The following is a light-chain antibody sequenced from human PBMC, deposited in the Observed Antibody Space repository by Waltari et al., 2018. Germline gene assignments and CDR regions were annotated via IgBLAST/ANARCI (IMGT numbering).Light chain of an antibody. CDR1: SSTVGPNY. CDR2: NKN. V-gene: IGLV1-44*01. Sequence: QSVLTQPPSTSGTPGQRVTIPCSGSSSTVGPNYVSWYQQLPGTAPTLLIYNKNRRPSGVPDRFSGSKSGTSASLAISGLQSEDEADYYCAAWDDSLNAWMFGGGTKLTVL. CDR3: AAWDDSLNAWM. J-gene: IGLJ3*02.